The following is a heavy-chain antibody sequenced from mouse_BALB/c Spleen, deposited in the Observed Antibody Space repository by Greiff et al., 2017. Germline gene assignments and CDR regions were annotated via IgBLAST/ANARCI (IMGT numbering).Heavy chain of an antibody. V-gene: IGHV1-69*02. CDR1: GYTFTSYW. Sequence: VQLQQPGAELVKPGASVKLSCKASGYTFTSYWMHWVKQRPGQGLEWIGEIDPSDSYTNYNQKFKGKATLTVDKSSSTAYMQLSSLTSEDSAVYYCARRRDYDGYFDYWGQGTTLTVSS. CDR2: IDPSDSYT. J-gene: IGHJ2*01. D-gene: IGHD2-4*01. CDR3: ARRRDYDGYFDY.